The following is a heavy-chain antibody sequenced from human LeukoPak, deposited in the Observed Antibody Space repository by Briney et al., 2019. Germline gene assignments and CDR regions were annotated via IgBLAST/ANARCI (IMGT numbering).Heavy chain of an antibody. D-gene: IGHD3-9*01. CDR1: GGSISSSGYY. CDR2: IYYSGST. CDR3: ARTYYDIYWFDP. V-gene: IGHV4-39*01. J-gene: IGHJ5*02. Sequence: SETLSLTCTVSGGSISSSGYYWGWIRQPPGKGLEWIGSIYYSGSTYYNPSLKSRVTISVDTSKNQFSLKLSSVTAADTAVYYCARTYYDIYWFDPWGQGTLVTVSS.